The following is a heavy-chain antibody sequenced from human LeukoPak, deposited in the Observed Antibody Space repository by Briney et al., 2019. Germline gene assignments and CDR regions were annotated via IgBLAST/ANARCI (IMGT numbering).Heavy chain of an antibody. CDR1: GFTFSSNS. CDR2: ISSTGGTI. CDR3: ANFAHEDSSWYYYPTVPKNDY. D-gene: IGHD6-13*01. Sequence: SGGSLRLSCAASGFTFSSNSMNWVRQAPGKGLEWVSYISSTGGTIYYADSMKGRFTISRDNAKNSLYLQMNSLRVEDTAVYYCANFAHEDSSWYYYPTVPKNDYWGQGTLVTVSS. V-gene: IGHV3-48*04. J-gene: IGHJ4*02.